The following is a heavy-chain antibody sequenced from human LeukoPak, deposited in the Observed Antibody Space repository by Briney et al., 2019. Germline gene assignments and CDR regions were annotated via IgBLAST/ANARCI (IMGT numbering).Heavy chain of an antibody. CDR2: IVGSSSNI. Sequence: GGSLRLSCTASGFSFSTYSMNWVRQAPGKGLEWVSYIVGSSSNIYYADSVKGRFTIARDNAKNSLYLQMDSLRAEDTAVYYCATDSPETAAFDYWGQGTLVTVSS. CDR1: GFSFSTYS. J-gene: IGHJ4*02. CDR3: ATDSPETAAFDY. D-gene: IGHD1-1*01. V-gene: IGHV3-48*04.